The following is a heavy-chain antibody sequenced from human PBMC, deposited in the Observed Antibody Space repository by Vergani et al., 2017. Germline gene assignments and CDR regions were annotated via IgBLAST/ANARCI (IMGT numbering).Heavy chain of an antibody. Sequence: QVQLQESGPGLVKPSETLSLTCTVSGGSISSYYWSWIRQPAGKGLEWIGRIYTSGSTNYNPSLKSRVTMSVDTSKNQFSLKLSSVTAADTAVYYCARVGECSSTSCHHFDYWGQGTLVTVSS. V-gene: IGHV4-4*07. J-gene: IGHJ4*02. CDR1: GGSISSYY. CDR2: IYTSGST. D-gene: IGHD2-2*01. CDR3: ARVGECSSTSCHHFDY.